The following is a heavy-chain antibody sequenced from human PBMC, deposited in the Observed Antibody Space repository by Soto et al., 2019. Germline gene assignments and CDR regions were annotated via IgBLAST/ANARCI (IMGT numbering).Heavy chain of an antibody. V-gene: IGHV4-30-4*01. CDR2: IYYSGST. CDR1: GGSISSGDYY. J-gene: IGHJ4*02. CDR3: ARGSSGYRYFDY. Sequence: PSETLSLTCTVSGGSISSGDYYWSWIRQPPGKGLEWIGYIYYSGSTYYNPSLKSRVTISVDTSKNQFSLKLSSVTAADTAVYYCARGSSGYRYFDYWGQGTRVTVSS. D-gene: IGHD3-22*01.